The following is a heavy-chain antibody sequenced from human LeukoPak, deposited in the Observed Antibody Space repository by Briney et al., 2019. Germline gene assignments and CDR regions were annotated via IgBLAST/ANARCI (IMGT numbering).Heavy chain of an antibody. Sequence: GGSLRLSCATSGFTLSSYSMNWVREAPGKGLEWISYISSGSTTIYYADSVKGRFTISRDNAKNSLYLQMNSPRAEDTAVYYCARDVEQWLVRVYYFDYWGQGTLVTVSS. CDR2: ISSGSTTI. J-gene: IGHJ4*02. CDR1: GFTLSSYS. CDR3: ARDVEQWLVRVYYFDY. V-gene: IGHV3-48*01. D-gene: IGHD6-19*01.